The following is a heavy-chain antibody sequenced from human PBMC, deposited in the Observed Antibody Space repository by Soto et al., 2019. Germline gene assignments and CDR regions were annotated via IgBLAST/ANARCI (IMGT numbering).Heavy chain of an antibody. Sequence: QLQLQESGSGLVKPSQTLSLTCAVSGGSISSGGYSWSWIRQPPGKGLEWIGYIYHSGSTYYNPSLMCRVTMLVDRDKDQFSRKRSSVTAAATAVYYWARGSAADLRGFGYWGQGTLLTASS. CDR3: ARGSAADLRGFGY. D-gene: IGHD6-13*01. J-gene: IGHJ4*02. CDR1: GGSISSGGYS. V-gene: IGHV4-30-2*01. CDR2: IYHSGST.